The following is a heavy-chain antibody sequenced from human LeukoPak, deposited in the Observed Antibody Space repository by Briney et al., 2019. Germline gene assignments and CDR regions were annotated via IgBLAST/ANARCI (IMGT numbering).Heavy chain of an antibody. J-gene: IGHJ4*02. CDR2: LSWSSVTI. D-gene: IGHD3-10*01. V-gene: IGHV3-9*01. CDR3: AKDFYYGSGSYYNGPLFDY. CDR1: GFTFDDYA. Sequence: PGGSLRLSCAASGFTFDDYAMHWVRQAPGKGLEWVSGLSWSSVTIAYAESVKGRFTISRDNAKNSLFLQMNSLRAEDTAVYYCAKDFYYGSGSYYNGPLFDYWGQGTLVTVSS.